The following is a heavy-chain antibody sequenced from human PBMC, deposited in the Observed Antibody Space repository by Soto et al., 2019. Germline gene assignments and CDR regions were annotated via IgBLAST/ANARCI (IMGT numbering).Heavy chain of an antibody. CDR3: ARGSGYDILTGYYTNYYYYYMDV. D-gene: IGHD3-9*01. CDR2: IDYSGNT. CDR1: GASISSSGYY. J-gene: IGHJ6*03. Sequence: PSETLSLTCTVSGASISSSGYYWGWIRQPPGRGLEWIGSIDYSGNTYYKPSLRSRVTVSVDTSKNQFSLDLRYVTAADTTVYYCARGSGYDILTGYYTNYYYYYMDVWGKGTTVTVSS. V-gene: IGHV4-39*01.